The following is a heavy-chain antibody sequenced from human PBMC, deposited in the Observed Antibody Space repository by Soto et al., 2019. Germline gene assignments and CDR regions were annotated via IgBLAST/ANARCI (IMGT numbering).Heavy chain of an antibody. CDR1: GDSVSSNSAA. D-gene: IGHD2-8*01. V-gene: IGHV6-1*01. J-gene: IGHJ6*02. CDR2: TYYRSKWYN. Sequence: PSQTLSPTCAISGDSVSSNSAAWNWIRQSPSRGLEWLGRTYYRSKWYNDYAVSVKSRITINPDTSKNQFSLQLNSVTPEDTAVYYCARDCTNGVCYPSYHYGMDVWGQGTTVTVSS. CDR3: ARDCTNGVCYPSYHYGMDV.